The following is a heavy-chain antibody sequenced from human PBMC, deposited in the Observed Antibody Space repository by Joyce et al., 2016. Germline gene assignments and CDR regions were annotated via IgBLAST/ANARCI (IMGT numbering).Heavy chain of an antibody. CDR3: ARDDPVVIGTYYYFGMDV. D-gene: IGHD3-22*01. CDR2: INPNSGGT. J-gene: IGHJ6*02. V-gene: IGHV1-2*02. Sequence: QVQLVQSGAEVKKPGASVKVSCKASGYAFTGYYVHWVRQAPGQGLEWMGWINPNSGGTNYAQKLQGRVTMTRDTSISTAYMELTRLRSDDTAVYYCARDDPVVIGTYYYFGMDVWGQGTTVTVSS. CDR1: GYAFTGYY.